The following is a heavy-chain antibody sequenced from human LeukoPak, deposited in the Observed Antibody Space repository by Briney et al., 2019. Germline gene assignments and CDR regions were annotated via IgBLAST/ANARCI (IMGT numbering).Heavy chain of an antibody. D-gene: IGHD6-19*01. CDR3: ARVAVAYFDY. CDR1: GFTVSSTH. Sequence: PGGSLRLSCAASGFTVSSTHMGWVRQAPGKGLEWVSVIYSGGAAYYPDSVKGRFTIPRDLSKNTLYLQMNDLRAEDTAVYYCARVAVAYFDYWGQGTLVTVSS. J-gene: IGHJ4*02. CDR2: IYSGGAA. V-gene: IGHV3-66*01.